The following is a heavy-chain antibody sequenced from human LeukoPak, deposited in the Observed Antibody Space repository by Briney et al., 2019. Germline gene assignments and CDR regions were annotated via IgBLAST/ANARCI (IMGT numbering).Heavy chain of an antibody. CDR3: AKPQYDSSWYYFDY. D-gene: IGHD6-13*01. Sequence: GGSLRLSCAASGFTFSTHAMSWVRQAPGKGLEWVSTISGNGVSTYYANSVKGRFTISRDNSKNTLWLQMNSLRAEDTALYYCAKPQYDSSWYYFDYWGQGTLVTVSS. CDR1: GFTFSTHA. J-gene: IGHJ4*02. CDR2: ISGNGVST. V-gene: IGHV3-23*01.